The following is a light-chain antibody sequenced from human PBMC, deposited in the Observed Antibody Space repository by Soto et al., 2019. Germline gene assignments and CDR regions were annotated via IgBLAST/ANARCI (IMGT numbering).Light chain of an antibody. CDR3: QQRSNWPPKWT. CDR1: QIVSSY. J-gene: IGKJ1*01. Sequence: IVLTQSPATLSFAPVEIATLSFMAIQIVSSYLAWYQQKPGQSPRLLIYDASNRATGIPARFSGSGSGTDFTLTISSLEPEDFAVYYCQQRSNWPPKWTFGQGTKVDIK. CDR2: DAS. V-gene: IGKV3-11*01.